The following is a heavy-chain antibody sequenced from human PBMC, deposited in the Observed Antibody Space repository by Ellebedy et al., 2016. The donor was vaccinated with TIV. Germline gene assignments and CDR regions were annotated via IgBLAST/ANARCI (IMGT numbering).Heavy chain of an antibody. Sequence: GESLKISCAASGFTFDDYGMSWVRQAPGKGLEWVSAINWNGGSTGYADSVNGRFTISRDNAKNSLYLQMNSLRAEDTALYHCARDLDPHRSTSIWDDALHIWGLGTMVTVSS. CDR3: ARDLDPHRSTSIWDDALHI. V-gene: IGHV3-20*01. CDR2: INWNGGST. D-gene: IGHD6-13*01. J-gene: IGHJ3*02. CDR1: GFTFDDYG.